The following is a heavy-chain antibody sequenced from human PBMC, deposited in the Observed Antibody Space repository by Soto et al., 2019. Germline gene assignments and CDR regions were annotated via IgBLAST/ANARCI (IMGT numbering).Heavy chain of an antibody. D-gene: IGHD2-8*02. J-gene: IGHJ4*02. CDR1: GGSISDDTYY. CDR3: ARDKITGLFDY. V-gene: IGHV4-39*02. CDR2: IYYSGTS. Sequence: SETLSLTCTVSGGSISDDTYYWGWIRQPPGKGLEWIGSIYYSGTSSYNPSLKSRVTMSVDTSKNQLSLKLTSVTAADTAVYYCARDKITGLFDYWGQGSLVTVSS.